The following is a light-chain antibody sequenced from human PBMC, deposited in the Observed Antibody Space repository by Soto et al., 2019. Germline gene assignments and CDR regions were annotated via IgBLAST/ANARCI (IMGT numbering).Light chain of an antibody. V-gene: IGLV1-44*01. CDR2: SNN. J-gene: IGLJ1*01. CDR1: SSHIGSNT. CDR3: AAWDDSLNGRYV. Sequence: QSALTQPPSASGTPGQRVIISCSGSSSHIGSNTVNWYQQLPGTAPKLLIYSNNQRPSGVPDRFSGSKSGTSASLAISGLQSEDEAEYYCAAWDDSLNGRYVFGTGTKVTDL.